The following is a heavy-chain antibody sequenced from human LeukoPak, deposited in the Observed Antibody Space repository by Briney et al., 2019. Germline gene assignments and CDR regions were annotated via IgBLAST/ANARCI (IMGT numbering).Heavy chain of an antibody. CDR3: AINAGYSYGYSTAIVDY. D-gene: IGHD5-18*01. CDR1: GGTFSSYA. V-gene: IGHV1-69*13. CDR2: IIPIFGTA. J-gene: IGHJ4*02. Sequence: GASVKVSRKASGGTFSSYAISWVRQAPGQGLEWMGGIIPIFGTANYAQKFQGRVTITADESTSTAYMELSSLRSEDTAVYYCAINAGYSYGYSTAIVDYWGQGTLVTVSS.